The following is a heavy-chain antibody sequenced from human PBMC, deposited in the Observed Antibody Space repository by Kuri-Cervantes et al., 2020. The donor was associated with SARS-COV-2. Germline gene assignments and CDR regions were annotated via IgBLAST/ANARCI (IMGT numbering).Heavy chain of an antibody. CDR1: GYTLTELS. J-gene: IGHJ3*02. D-gene: IGHD2-2*01. CDR2: FDPEDGET. CDR3: ARFRSYCSSTSCYLANAFDI. V-gene: IGHV1-24*01. Sequence: ASVKVSCKVSGYTLTELSMHWVRQAPGKGLEWMGGFDPEDGETIYAQKFQGRVTMTEDTSTDTAYMELSSLRSEDTAVYYCARFRSYCSSTSCYLANAFDIWGQGTMVTVSS.